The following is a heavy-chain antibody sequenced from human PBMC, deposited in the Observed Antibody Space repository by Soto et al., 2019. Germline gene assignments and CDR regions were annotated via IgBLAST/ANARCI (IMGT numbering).Heavy chain of an antibody. V-gene: IGHV1-18*01. CDR2: ISAYNGNT. D-gene: IGHD3-22*01. Sequence: ASVKVSCKASAYIFTSYGISWVRQAPGQGLEWMGWISAYNGNTNYAQKLQGRVTMTTDTSTSTAYMELRSLRSDDTAVYYCARDQSSKGYYDSSGYYNWFDPWGQGTLDTVSS. J-gene: IGHJ5*02. CDR3: ARDQSSKGYYDSSGYYNWFDP. CDR1: AYIFTSYG.